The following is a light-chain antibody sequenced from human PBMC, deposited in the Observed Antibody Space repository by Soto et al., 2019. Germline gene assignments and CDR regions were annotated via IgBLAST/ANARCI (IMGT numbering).Light chain of an antibody. CDR2: RND. CDR1: TSNIGNNY. Sequence: QSVLTQPPSASGTPGQRVTISCAGSTSNIGNNYVYWYQQYPGMAPKLLIYRNDQRPSGVPDRFSGSKSGTSASLAISGLRYEDEAAYFCSSWDDSLSGFVLFGGGTKLTVL. CDR3: SSWDDSLSGFVL. V-gene: IGLV1-47*01. J-gene: IGLJ2*01.